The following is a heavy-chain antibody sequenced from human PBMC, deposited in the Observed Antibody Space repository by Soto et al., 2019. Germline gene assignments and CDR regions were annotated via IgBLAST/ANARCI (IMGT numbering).Heavy chain of an antibody. CDR3: AHMTYYYDSTGYEDFDY. CDR2: IYRNDIR. Sequence: KESGPALVKPTETLTLTCTFSGFSFSASGAGVAWIRQPPGKALEWLALIYRNDIRRYNPSLQSRLTITEDTSRNQVVLTMTNMDPVDTATYYCAHMTYYYDSTGYEDFDYWGQGTLVTVSS. V-gene: IGHV2-5*01. D-gene: IGHD3-22*01. J-gene: IGHJ4*02. CDR1: GFSFSASGAG.